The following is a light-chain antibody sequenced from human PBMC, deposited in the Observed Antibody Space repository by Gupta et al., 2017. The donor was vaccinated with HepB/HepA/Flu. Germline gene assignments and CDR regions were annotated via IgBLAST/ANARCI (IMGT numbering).Light chain of an antibody. CDR3: QQSYSTLWT. CDR1: QSISSY. Sequence: DVQMTQSPSSLSASVGDRVTITCRASQSISSYLNWYQQKPRKAPKLLIYAASSLQSGIPSRFSGSGSGTDFTLTISRLQPEDFATYYCQQSYSTLWTFGQGTKVETK. J-gene: IGKJ1*01. V-gene: IGKV1-39*01. CDR2: AAS.